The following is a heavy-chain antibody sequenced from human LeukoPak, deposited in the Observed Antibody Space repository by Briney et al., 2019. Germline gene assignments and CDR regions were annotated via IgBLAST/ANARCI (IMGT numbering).Heavy chain of an antibody. D-gene: IGHD1-26*01. V-gene: IGHV5-10-1*01. CDR2: IDPSDSYT. CDR3: ASLKSGSYYGLGFFDL. J-gene: IGHJ2*01. CDR1: GYSFTSYW. Sequence: GESLRISCKGSGYSFTSYWISWVRQMPGEGLEWMGRIDPSDSYTNYSPSFQGHVTISADKSISTTYLQWNSLEASDTAMYYCASLKSGSYYGLGFFDLWGRGTLVTVSS.